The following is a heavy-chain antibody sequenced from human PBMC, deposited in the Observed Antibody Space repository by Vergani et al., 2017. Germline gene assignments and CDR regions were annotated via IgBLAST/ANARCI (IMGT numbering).Heavy chain of an antibody. V-gene: IGHV3-30*02. Sequence: QVQLVESGGGVVQPGGSLRLSCAASGFTFSSYAMHWVRQAPGKGLEWVAFIRYDGSNQYYADSVKGRFTISRDNSKNTLYLQMNSLGSEDTAVYYCASPDESYGYGGGGYWGQGTLVTVSS. CDR1: GFTFSSYA. J-gene: IGHJ4*02. D-gene: IGHD5-18*01. CDR2: IRYDGSNQ. CDR3: ASPDESYGYGGGGY.